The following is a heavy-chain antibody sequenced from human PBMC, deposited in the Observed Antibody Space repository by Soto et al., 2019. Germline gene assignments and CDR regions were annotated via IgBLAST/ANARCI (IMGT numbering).Heavy chain of an antibody. J-gene: IGHJ4*02. V-gene: IGHV4-4*02. D-gene: IGHD2-21*01. CDR1: GGSISSTNW. Sequence: QVQLQESGPGLVKPSGTLSLTCAVSGGSISSTNWWSWVRQPPGEGLEWIGEIDLSGKTNYNPSLKSRITMSRDQSQNQLFLTVTSVTAADTAVYYCAREIFEGYSPAGYFGQGTLVIVSS. CDR2: IDLSGKT. CDR3: AREIFEGYSPAGY.